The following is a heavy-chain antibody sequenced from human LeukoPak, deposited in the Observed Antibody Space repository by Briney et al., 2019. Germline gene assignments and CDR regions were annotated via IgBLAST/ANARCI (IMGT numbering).Heavy chain of an antibody. CDR2: IYYSGST. D-gene: IGHD6-6*01. J-gene: IGHJ5*02. CDR3: ARYSSSGWFDP. Sequence: SETLSLTCTVSGGSISSYYWSWIRQPPGKGLEWIGYIYYSGSTNYNPSLKSRVTISVDTSKNQFSLKLSSVTAADTAVYYCARYSSSGWFDPWGQGTLVTVSS. V-gene: IGHV4-59*12. CDR1: GGSISSYY.